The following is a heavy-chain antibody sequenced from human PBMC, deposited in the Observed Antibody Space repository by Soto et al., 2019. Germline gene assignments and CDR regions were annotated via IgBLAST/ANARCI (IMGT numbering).Heavy chain of an antibody. CDR3: ARGLEWSWSLDP. CDR2: MNHNSGNT. V-gene: IGHV1-8*01. D-gene: IGHD3-3*01. Sequence: ASVKVSCKASGYTFTSYDINWVRQATGQGLEWMGWMNHNSGNTGYAQKFQGRVTMTRNTSISTAYMELSSLRSEDTAMYYCARGLEWSWSLDPWGQGTLVTVSS. CDR1: GYTFTSYD. J-gene: IGHJ5*02.